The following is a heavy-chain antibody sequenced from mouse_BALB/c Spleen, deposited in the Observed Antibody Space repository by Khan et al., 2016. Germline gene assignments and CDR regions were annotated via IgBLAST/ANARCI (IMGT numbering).Heavy chain of an antibody. CDR3: VRGDGYYFFDY. J-gene: IGHJ2*01. V-gene: IGHV3-5*02. Sequence: VQLKESGPGLVKPSQTVSLTCTVTGISITTGNYRWSWIRQFPGNKLEWIGYIYYSGTIAYNPSLTSRTTITRDTSKTQFFLEMNSLTAEDTARDYCVRGDGYYFFDYWGQGTTLTVSS. D-gene: IGHD2-3*01. CDR1: GISITTGNYR. CDR2: IYYSGTI.